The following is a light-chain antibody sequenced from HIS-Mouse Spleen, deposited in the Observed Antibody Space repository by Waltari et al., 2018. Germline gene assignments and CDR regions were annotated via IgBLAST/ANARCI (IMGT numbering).Light chain of an antibody. J-gene: IGLJ2*01. CDR3: AAWDDSLSGHVV. V-gene: IGLV1-47*01. Sequence: QSVLTQPPSASGTPGQRVTIPCSGSSANIGSNYVYRYQQLPGTAPNLPIYRKTPRPSGVPDRFSGSKSGTSASLAISGLRSEDEADYYCAAWDDSLSGHVVFGGGTKLTVL. CDR1: SANIGSNY. CDR2: RKT.